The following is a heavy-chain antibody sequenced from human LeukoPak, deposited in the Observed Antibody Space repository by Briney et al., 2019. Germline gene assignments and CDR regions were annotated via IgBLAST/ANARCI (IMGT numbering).Heavy chain of an antibody. J-gene: IGHJ6*02. CDR2: ISGSGGST. CDR3: AKDLHRYSSNLHYGMDV. CDR1: GFTFSSYA. D-gene: IGHD6-13*01. Sequence: GGSLRLSCAASGFTFSSYAMSWVRQAPGKGLEWVSAISGSGGSTYYADSVKGRFTISRDNSKNTLYLQMNSLRAEDTAVYYCAKDLHRYSSNLHYGMDVWGQGTTVTVSS. V-gene: IGHV3-23*01.